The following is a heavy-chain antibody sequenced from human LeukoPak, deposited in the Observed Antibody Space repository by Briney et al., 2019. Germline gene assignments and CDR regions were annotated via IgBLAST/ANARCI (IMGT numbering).Heavy chain of an antibody. V-gene: IGHV3-23*01. D-gene: IGHD2-21*02. CDR2: ISNSGRNT. Sequence: GGSLTLSCAASGLPLSSYTMRWVRHPPGKGVEWVSPISNSGRNTFYTHSVKGRFTISRDNSKNTLYLQMNSLRAGDTAVYSCARARGYCAADCSRYAFDYSGQGTLVTVSP. CDR3: ARARGYCAADCSRYAFDY. J-gene: IGHJ4*02. CDR1: GLPLSSYT.